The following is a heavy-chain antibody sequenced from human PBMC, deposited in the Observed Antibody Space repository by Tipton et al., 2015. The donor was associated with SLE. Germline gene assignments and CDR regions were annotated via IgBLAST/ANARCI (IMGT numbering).Heavy chain of an antibody. CDR2: IYYSGST. Sequence: TLSLTCTVSGGSISSYYWSWLRQPPGKGLEWIGYIYYSGSTNYNPSLKSRVTISVGTSKNQFSLKLSSVTAADTAVYYCALGAAAANFDYWGQGTLVTVSS. V-gene: IGHV4-59*08. CDR1: GGSISSYY. D-gene: IGHD6-13*01. J-gene: IGHJ4*02. CDR3: ALGAAAANFDY.